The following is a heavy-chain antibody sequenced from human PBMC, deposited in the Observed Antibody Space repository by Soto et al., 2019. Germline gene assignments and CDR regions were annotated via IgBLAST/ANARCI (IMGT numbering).Heavy chain of an antibody. CDR2: ISGSGGST. V-gene: IGHV3-23*01. D-gene: IGHD5-18*01. CDR1: GFTFSSYA. Sequence: PGGSLRLSCAASGFTFSSYAMSWVRQAPGKGLEWVAAISGSGGSTYYADSVKGRFTISRDNSKNTLYLQMNSLRAEDTAVYYCAKHITIGTAMANYYYYYGMDVWGQGTTVTVSS. CDR3: AKHITIGTAMANYYYYYGMDV. J-gene: IGHJ6*02.